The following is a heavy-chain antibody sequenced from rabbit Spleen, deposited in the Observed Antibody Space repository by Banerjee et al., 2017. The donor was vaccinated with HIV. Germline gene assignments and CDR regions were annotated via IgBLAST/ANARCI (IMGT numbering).Heavy chain of an antibody. D-gene: IGHD4-2*01. J-gene: IGHJ4*01. CDR3: AKGYAGSGSNL. Sequence: QSLEESGGDLVKPGASLTLTCTASGFILNSDWICWVRQAPGKGLEWIGCIGTGSGSAYYASWVISRFTISKTSSTTVTLQMTGLTAADTATYFCAKGYAGSGSNLWGPGTLVTVS. CDR2: IGTGSGSA. CDR1: GFILNSDW. V-gene: IGHV1S40*01.